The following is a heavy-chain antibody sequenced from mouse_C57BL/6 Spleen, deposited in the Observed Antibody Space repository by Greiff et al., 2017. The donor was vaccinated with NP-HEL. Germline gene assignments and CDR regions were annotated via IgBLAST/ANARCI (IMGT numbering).Heavy chain of an antibody. CDR2: IDPETGGT. V-gene: IGHV1-15*01. D-gene: IGHD2-2*01. Sequence: VQLQESGAELVRPGASVTLSCKASGYTFTDYEMHWVKQTPVHGLEWIGAIDPETGGTAYNQKFKGKAILTADKSSSTAYMELRSLTSEDSAVYYCTRIGYDVNYWGQGTTLTVSS. J-gene: IGHJ2*01. CDR3: TRIGYDVNY. CDR1: GYTFTDYE.